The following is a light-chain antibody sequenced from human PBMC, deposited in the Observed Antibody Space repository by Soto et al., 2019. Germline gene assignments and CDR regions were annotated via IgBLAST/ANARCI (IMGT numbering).Light chain of an antibody. CDR1: SSDVGGYNY. Sequence: QSALTQPTSASVSPGQSVTISCTGTSSDVGGYNYVSWYQQHPGKAPKLMIYEVSKRPSGVPDRFSGSKSGNTASLSVSGLQADDEADYYCISYAGSNNFYVFGTGTKLTVL. CDR2: EVS. V-gene: IGLV2-8*01. J-gene: IGLJ1*01. CDR3: ISYAGSNNFYV.